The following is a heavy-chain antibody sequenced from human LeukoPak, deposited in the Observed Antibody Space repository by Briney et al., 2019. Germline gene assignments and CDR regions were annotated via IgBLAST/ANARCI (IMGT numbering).Heavy chain of an antibody. D-gene: IGHD1-26*01. CDR2: IYHSGST. CDR3: ARDASENDDAFDI. V-gene: IGHV4-4*02. Sequence: GSLRLSCAASGFTFSTYRMSWVRQAPGKGLEWIGEIYHSGSTNYNPSLKSRVTISVDKSKNQFSLKLSSVTAADTAVYYCARDASENDDAFDIWGQGTMVTVSS. CDR1: GFTFSTYR. J-gene: IGHJ3*02.